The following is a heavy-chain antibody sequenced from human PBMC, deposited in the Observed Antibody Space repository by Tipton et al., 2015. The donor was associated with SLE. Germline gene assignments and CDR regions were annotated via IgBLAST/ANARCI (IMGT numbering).Heavy chain of an antibody. Sequence: QLVQSGPEVKKPEASVKVSCKSSGYTFTGYYMHWVRQAPGQGLEWMGRINPNSGGTNYAQKFQGRVTMTRDTSISTAYMELRSLRSDDTAVYYCARDLGVHPVGGFWGQGTLVTVSS. J-gene: IGHJ4*02. V-gene: IGHV1-2*06. CDR2: INPNSGGT. D-gene: IGHD3-16*01. CDR3: ARDLGVHPVGGF. CDR1: GYTFTGYY.